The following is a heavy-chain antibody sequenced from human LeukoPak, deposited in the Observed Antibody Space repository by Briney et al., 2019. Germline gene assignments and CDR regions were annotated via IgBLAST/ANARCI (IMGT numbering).Heavy chain of an antibody. Sequence: SETLSLTCTVSGGSISSSNWWSWVRQPPGKGLEWIGEIYHSGSTNYNPSLKSRVSISVDASKNQFSLKLSSVTAADTAVYYCARTTEAHSWRTRYYDYYMDVWGKGTTVTVSS. CDR2: IYHSGST. J-gene: IGHJ6*03. CDR1: GGSISSSNW. D-gene: IGHD6-13*01. CDR3: ARTTEAHSWRTRYYDYYMDV. V-gene: IGHV4-4*02.